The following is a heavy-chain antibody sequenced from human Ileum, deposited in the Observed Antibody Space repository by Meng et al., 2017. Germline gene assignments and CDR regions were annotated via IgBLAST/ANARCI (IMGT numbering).Heavy chain of an antibody. CDR2: ITADGGAT. CDR1: GFTFSNYA. CDR3: AKGTLRYCSGGTCYPFDY. J-gene: IGHJ4*02. Sequence: GESLKISCAASGFTFSNYAMTWVRQAPGKGPECVAVITADGGATAHANYVKGRFTISRDNSKNILYLEMNSLGAGDTAVYYCAKGTLRYCSGGTCYPFDYWGQGTLVTVSS. V-gene: IGHV3-23*01. D-gene: IGHD2-15*01.